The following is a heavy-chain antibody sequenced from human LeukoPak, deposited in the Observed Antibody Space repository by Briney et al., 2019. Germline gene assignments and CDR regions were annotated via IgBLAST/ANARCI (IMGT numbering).Heavy chain of an antibody. CDR1: GFTFGDYA. V-gene: IGHV3-49*03. CDR2: IRSKAYGGTA. Sequence: PGGSLRLSCTASGFTFGDYAMSWFRQAPGKGLEWVGFIRSKAYGGTAEYAASVKGRFTISRDDTKSIAYLQMNSLKTEDTAVYYCTRAGIAVAGTGVYWGQGTLVTVSS. J-gene: IGHJ4*02. CDR3: TRAGIAVAGTGVY. D-gene: IGHD6-19*01.